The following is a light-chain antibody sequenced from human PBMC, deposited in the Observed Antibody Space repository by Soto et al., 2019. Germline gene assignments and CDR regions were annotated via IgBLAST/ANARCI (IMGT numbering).Light chain of an antibody. CDR2: AAS. CDR3: QHSYSTLWT. CDR1: QSISSY. Sequence: DIQMTQSPSSLSPSVGDRVTITCRASQSISSYLNWYQQKPGKAPKLLIYAASSLQSGVPSRFSGSGSGTDFTLTISSLQPEDFATYYCQHSYSTLWTFGQGTKVEIK. J-gene: IGKJ1*01. V-gene: IGKV1-39*01.